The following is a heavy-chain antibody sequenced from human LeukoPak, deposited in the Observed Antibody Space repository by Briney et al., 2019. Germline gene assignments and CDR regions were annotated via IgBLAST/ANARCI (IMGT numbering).Heavy chain of an antibody. CDR2: ISYDGSNQ. J-gene: IGHJ3*02. CDR1: GFTFSTYP. V-gene: IGHV3-30*04. Sequence: GGSLRLSCAASGFTFSTYPMHWVRQAPGKGLEWVAVISYDGSNQYYPDSVKGRFTIPRDNSKNTLYLQMTSLRAEDTALYYCARSGVTRFGELLSGAFDIWGQGTMVTVSS. CDR3: ARSGVTRFGELLSGAFDI. D-gene: IGHD3-10*02.